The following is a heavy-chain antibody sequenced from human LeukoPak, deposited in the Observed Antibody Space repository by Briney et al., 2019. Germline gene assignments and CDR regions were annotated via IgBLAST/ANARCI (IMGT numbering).Heavy chain of an antibody. Sequence: ASVKVSCKASGYTFTGYYMHWVRQAPGQGLEWMGWINPNSGGTNYAQKFQGRVTMTRDTSISTAYMELSRLRSDDTAVYYCARGNSFRGLWFYYMDVWGKGTTVTVSS. V-gene: IGHV1-2*02. CDR1: GYTFTGYY. CDR3: ARGNSFRGLWFYYMDV. J-gene: IGHJ6*03. D-gene: IGHD3-10*01. CDR2: INPNSGGT.